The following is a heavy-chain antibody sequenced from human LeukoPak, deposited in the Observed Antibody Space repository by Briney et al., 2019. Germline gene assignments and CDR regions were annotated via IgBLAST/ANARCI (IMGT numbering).Heavy chain of an antibody. V-gene: IGHV3-23*01. D-gene: IGHD3-16*01. CDR2: ISDVVAHT. J-gene: IGHJ5*02. CDR1: GFTFSTYA. Sequence: GGSLRLSCAASGFTFSTYAVNWVRQAPGKGLEWVSHISDVVAHTWYANSVKGRFIISRDNSNNRVFLQMNSLRPEDTALYYCAKDNYGGVYASWGQGTLVTVSS. CDR3: AKDNYGGVYAS.